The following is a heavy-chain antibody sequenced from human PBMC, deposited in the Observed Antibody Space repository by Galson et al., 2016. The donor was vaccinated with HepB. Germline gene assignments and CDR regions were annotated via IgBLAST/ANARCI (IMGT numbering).Heavy chain of an antibody. V-gene: IGHV1-46*01. CDR2: INPSGGST. Sequence: SVKVSCKASGYTFTSYYMHWVRQAPGQGLEWMGIINPSGGSTSYTQKFQGRVTVTRDTSTSTVYMELSSLRSEDTAVYYCARGTGTGGYFDYWGQGTLVTVSS. D-gene: IGHD3/OR15-3a*01. CDR3: ARGTGTGGYFDY. J-gene: IGHJ4*02. CDR1: GYTFTSYY.